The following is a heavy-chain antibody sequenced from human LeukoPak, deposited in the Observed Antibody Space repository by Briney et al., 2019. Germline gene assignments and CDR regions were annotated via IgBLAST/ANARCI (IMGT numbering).Heavy chain of an antibody. CDR2: IKSDGST. D-gene: IGHD3-22*01. CDR3: ARAPSEIGGYYPEYFRH. CDR1: GFTFSTYW. Sequence: GGSLRLSCAASGFTFSTYWMHWVRQAPGKGLVWVSRIKSDGSTNYADSVRGRFTISRDNAKNTVSLQMNSLRPEDTGVYYCARAPSEIGGYYPEYFRHWGQGTLVTVSS. J-gene: IGHJ1*01. V-gene: IGHV3-74*01.